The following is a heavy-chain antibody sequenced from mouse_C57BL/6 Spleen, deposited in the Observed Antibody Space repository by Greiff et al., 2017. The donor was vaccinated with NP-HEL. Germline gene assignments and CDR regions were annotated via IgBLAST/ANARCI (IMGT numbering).Heavy chain of an antibody. CDR3: ARGGGGGWGRGWGY. CDR1: GYTFTDYY. D-gene: IGHD1-1*02. V-gene: IGHV1-19*01. Sequence: VQLKQSGPVLVKPGASVKMSCKASGYTFTDYYMNWVKQSHGKSLEWIGVINPYNGGTSYNQKFKGKATLTVDKSSSTAYMDLHSLTSEDSAVYGCARGGGGGWGRGWGYWGQGTVGTVSA. J-gene: IGHJ3*01. CDR2: INPYNGGT.